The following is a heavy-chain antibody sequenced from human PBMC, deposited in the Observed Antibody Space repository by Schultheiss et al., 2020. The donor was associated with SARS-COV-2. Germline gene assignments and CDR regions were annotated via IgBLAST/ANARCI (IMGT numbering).Heavy chain of an antibody. V-gene: IGHV3-11*04. D-gene: IGHD2-8*01. CDR3: TRPGDCTNGVCSSVY. CDR1: GFSFSDYY. Sequence: GGSLRLSCTASGFSFSDYYMTWIRQAPGKGLEWVAYINNDGSVIKYADSVKGRFTISRDNAKNSLYLQMNSLRAEDTAVYYCTRPGDCTNGVCSSVYWGQGTLVTVSS. J-gene: IGHJ4*02. CDR2: INNDGSVI.